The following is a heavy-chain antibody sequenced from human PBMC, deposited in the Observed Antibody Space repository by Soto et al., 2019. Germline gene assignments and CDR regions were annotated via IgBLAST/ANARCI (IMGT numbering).Heavy chain of an antibody. CDR2: ISYDGSNK. V-gene: IGHV3-30-3*01. CDR3: ARAYDTSSGPTSWFDP. J-gene: IGHJ5*02. D-gene: IGHD3-9*01. Sequence: GGSLRLSCAASGFTFSSYAMHWVRQAPGKGLEWVAVISYDGSNKYYADSVKGRFTISRDNSKNTLYLQMNSLRAEDTAVYYCARAYDTSSGPTSWFDPWGQGTLVTVSS. CDR1: GFTFSSYA.